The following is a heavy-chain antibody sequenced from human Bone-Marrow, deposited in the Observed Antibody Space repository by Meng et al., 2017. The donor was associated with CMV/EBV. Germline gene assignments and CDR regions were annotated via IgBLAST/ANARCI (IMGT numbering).Heavy chain of an antibody. V-gene: IGHV4-59*01. CDR1: GGSISSYY. CDR2: IYYSGST. J-gene: IGHJ5*02. Sequence: SETLSLTCTVSGGSISSYYWSWIRQPPGKGLEWIGYIYYSGSTNYNPSLKSRVTISVDTSKNQFSLKLSSVTAADTAVYYCARLPAAKHNWFDPWGQGTVVTGYS. D-gene: IGHD2-2*01. CDR3: ARLPAAKHNWFDP.